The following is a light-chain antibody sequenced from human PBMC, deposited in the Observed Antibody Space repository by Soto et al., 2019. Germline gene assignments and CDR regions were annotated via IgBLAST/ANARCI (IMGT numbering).Light chain of an antibody. Sequence: DIQMTQSPSSLSASVGDRVTITCQASQGINNYLIWYQQKPGKAPKLLIYDASSLQTGVPSRFSGAASGTHFTFTISSLQPEDVATYYWQQYDNLPPTFGQGTKLEIK. CDR3: QQYDNLPPT. J-gene: IGKJ2*01. CDR1: QGINNY. V-gene: IGKV1-33*01. CDR2: DAS.